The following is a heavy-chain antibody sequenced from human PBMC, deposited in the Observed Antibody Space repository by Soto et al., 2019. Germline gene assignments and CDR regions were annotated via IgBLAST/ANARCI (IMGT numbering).Heavy chain of an antibody. CDR1: GGTFSSYA. J-gene: IGHJ3*02. CDR3: ARDIAYYDFWSGRDNDAFDI. Sequence: ASVKVSCKASGGTFSSYAISWVRQAPGQGLEWMGGIIPIFGTANYAQKFQGRVTITADESTSTAYMELSSLRSEDTAVYYCARDIAYYDFWSGRDNDAFDIWGQGTMVTVSS. V-gene: IGHV1-69*13. D-gene: IGHD3-3*01. CDR2: IIPIFGTA.